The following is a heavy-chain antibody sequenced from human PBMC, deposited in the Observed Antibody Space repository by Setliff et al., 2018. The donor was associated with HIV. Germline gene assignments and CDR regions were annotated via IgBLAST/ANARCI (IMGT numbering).Heavy chain of an antibody. CDR2: VFYNGDT. CDR3: AHKLPGENSGYDYRGYNWFDP. Sequence: PSETLSLTCTVSSGSISSYYWSWIRQSPGKGLEWIGYVFYNGDTAYNPSLKSRLTISVDTSKNQVVLTMTNMDPVDTATYYCAHKLPGENSGYDYRGYNWFDPWGQGTLVTVSS. J-gene: IGHJ5*02. CDR1: SGSISSYY. V-gene: IGHV4-59*01. D-gene: IGHD5-12*01.